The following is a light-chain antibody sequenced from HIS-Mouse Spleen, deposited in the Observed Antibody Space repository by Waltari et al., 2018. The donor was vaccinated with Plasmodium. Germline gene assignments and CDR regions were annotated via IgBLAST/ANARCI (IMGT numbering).Light chain of an antibody. CDR1: HIGSKS. J-gene: IGLJ2*01. Sequence: SYVLTQPPSVSVAPGKTARITCGGNHIGSKSVHWYPPKPGQAPVLVVYDESDRPSGIPERFSGSNSGNTATLTISRVEAGDEADYYCQVWDSSSDHVVFGGGTKLTVL. CDR3: QVWDSSSDHVV. CDR2: DES. V-gene: IGLV3-21*03.